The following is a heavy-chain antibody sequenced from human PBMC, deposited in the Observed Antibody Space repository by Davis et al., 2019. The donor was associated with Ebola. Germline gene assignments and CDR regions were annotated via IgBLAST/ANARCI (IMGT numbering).Heavy chain of an antibody. CDR2: IYSGGST. D-gene: IGHD5-24*01. CDR3: ARDRGGRDGYKRGPFDP. CDR1: GFTVSSNY. J-gene: IGHJ5*02. V-gene: IGHV3-53*01. Sequence: GESLKISCAASGFTVSSNYMSWVRQAPGKGLEWVSVIYSGGSTYYADSVKGRFTISRDNSKNTLYLQMNSLRAEDTAVYYCARDRGGRDGYKRGPFDPWGQGTLVTVSS.